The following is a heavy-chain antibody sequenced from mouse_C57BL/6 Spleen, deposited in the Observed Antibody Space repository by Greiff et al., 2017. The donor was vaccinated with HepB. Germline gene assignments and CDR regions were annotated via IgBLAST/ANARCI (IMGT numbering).Heavy chain of an antibody. CDR3: ARDYYYGAWFAY. J-gene: IGHJ3*01. CDR2: INPSSGYT. Sequence: QVQLKQSGAELAKPGASVKLSCKASGYTFTSYWMHWVKQRPGQGLEWIGYINPSSGYTKYNQTLKDKATLTADKSSSTAYMQLSSLTYEASAVYYCARDYYYGAWFAYWGQGTLVTVSA. D-gene: IGHD2-4*01. CDR1: GYTFTSYW. V-gene: IGHV1-7*01.